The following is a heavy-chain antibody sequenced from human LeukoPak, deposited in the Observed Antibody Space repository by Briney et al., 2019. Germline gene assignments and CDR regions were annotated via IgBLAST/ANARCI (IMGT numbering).Heavy chain of an antibody. CDR3: ARIYCSSTSCYYFDY. D-gene: IGHD2-2*01. V-gene: IGHV1-2*02. J-gene: IGHJ4*02. CDR1: GYTFTGYY. Sequence: ASVNVSCKASGYTFTGYYMHWVRQAPGQGLEWMGWINVNSGGTNYAQKFQGRVTMTRDTSISTAYMELSRLRSDDTAVYYCARIYCSSTSCYYFDYWGQGTLVTVSS. CDR2: INVNSGGT.